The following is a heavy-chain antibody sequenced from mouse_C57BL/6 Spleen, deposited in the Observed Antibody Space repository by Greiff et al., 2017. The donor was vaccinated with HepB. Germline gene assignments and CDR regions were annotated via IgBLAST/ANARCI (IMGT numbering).Heavy chain of an antibody. D-gene: IGHD1-1*01. CDR1: GYTFTDHT. J-gene: IGHJ1*03. Sequence: QVQLQQSDAELVKPGASVKISCTVSGYTFTDHTLHWLKQRPEQGLEWIGYIYPRDGSTKYNEKFKGKATLTADKSSSTAYMQLNSLTSEDSAVYVCARRWDYYGSSYWYFDVWGTGTTVTVSS. CDR2: IYPRDGST. V-gene: IGHV1-78*01. CDR3: ARRWDYYGSSYWYFDV.